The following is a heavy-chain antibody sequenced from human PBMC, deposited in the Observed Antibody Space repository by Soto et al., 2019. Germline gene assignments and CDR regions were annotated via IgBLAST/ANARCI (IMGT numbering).Heavy chain of an antibody. V-gene: IGHV3-53*01. CDR1: EFAVSSNH. Sequence: GSLRLSCAASEFAVSSNHVTWVRQAPGKGLECVSLIYAGGSTYYADSVRGRFTISRDNSENTVYLQMDSLRADDTAVYFCARHFSRAFDYWGRGTLVTVSS. D-gene: IGHD3-3*02. J-gene: IGHJ4*02. CDR2: IYAGGST. CDR3: ARHFSRAFDY.